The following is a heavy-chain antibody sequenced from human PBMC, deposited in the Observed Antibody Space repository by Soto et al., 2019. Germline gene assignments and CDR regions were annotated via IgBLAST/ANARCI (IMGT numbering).Heavy chain of an antibody. CDR2: IIPLYGTV. CDR1: GGTFNSYG. CDR3: ARVRVIRGVIPSHFGL. V-gene: IGHV1-69*06. J-gene: IGHJ4*02. Sequence: QAHLAQSGAEVKKPGSSVTVSCKASGGTFNSYGISWVRQAPGQGLDWMGVIIPLYGTVNYAQKFQGRVSITADKSTSQAYMDLNSLRSDDTAVYYCARVRVIRGVIPSHFGLWGQGTQVTVSS. D-gene: IGHD3-10*01.